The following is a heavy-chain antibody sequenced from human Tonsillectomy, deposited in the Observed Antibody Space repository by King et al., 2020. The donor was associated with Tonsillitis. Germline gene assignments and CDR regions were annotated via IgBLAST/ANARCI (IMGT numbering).Heavy chain of an antibody. CDR1: GFSLSTSGVC. CDR2: IDWGDDK. CDR3: ARMPDHGGNHFDY. V-gene: IGHV2-70*13. D-gene: IGHD4-23*01. J-gene: IGHJ4*02. Sequence: FTLKEYGPALVKPTQTLTLTCTFSGFSLSTSGVCVSWIRQPPGKALEGLALIDWGDDKYYSTSLKTRLTISKDTSKNQVVLTMTNMDPVDTATYYCARMPDHGGNHFDYWGQGTLVTVSS.